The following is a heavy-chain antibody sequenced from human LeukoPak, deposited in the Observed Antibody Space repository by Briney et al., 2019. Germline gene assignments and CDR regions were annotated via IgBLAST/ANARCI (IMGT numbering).Heavy chain of an antibody. CDR1: GYPISRDYY. D-gene: IGHD2-21*01. CDR3: ATLNFGFAY. Sequence: SETLSLTCAVSGYPISRDYYWGWIRRPPAKGLEWIGYIYRSGTTYYSPSLKSRVTISVDTSKNHFSLKLTSVTAADTAIYYCATLNFGFAYWGQGIPVTVSS. CDR2: IYRSGTT. J-gene: IGHJ4*02. V-gene: IGHV4-38-2*01.